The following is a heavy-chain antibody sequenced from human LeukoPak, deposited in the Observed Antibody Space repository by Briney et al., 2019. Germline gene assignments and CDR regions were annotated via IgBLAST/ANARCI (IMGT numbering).Heavy chain of an antibody. CDR2: ISSSSYI. V-gene: IGHV3-21*01. Sequence: PGGSLRLFCAASGFTFSSYSMNWVRQAPGKGLEWVSSISSSSYIYYADSVKGRFTISRDNAKNSLYLQMNSLRAEDTAVYYCARDGPPYCSGGSCYSDFGIWGQGTMVTVSS. D-gene: IGHD2-15*01. CDR3: ARDGPPYCSGGSCYSDFGI. J-gene: IGHJ3*02. CDR1: GFTFSSYS.